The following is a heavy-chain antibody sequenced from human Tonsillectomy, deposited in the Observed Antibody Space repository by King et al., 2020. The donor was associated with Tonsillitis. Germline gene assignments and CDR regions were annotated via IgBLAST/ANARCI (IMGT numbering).Heavy chain of an antibody. CDR3: AKEIVGATTWYYGMDV. Sequence: VQLVESGGGLVQPGGSLRLSCAASGFTFSSFAMSWVRQAPGKGLEWGSAISGICCSSYSADSVKGRVTISSDNSKNTLYLQMKNLRAEDTAVYYCAKEIVGATTWYYGMDVWGQGTTVTVSS. D-gene: IGHD1-26*01. V-gene: IGHV3-23*04. CDR2: ISGICCSS. CDR1: GFTFSSFA. J-gene: IGHJ6*02.